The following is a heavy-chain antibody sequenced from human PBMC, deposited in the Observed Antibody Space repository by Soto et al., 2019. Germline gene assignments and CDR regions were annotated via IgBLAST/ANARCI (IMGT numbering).Heavy chain of an antibody. CDR3: ARNLYDDSSGYYHDY. Sequence: GSGPTLVNPTETLTLTCTVSGFSLSNARMGVSWIPQPPGKALEWLAHIFSNDEKSYSTSLKSRLTISKDTSKSQVVLTMTNMDPVDTATYYCARNLYDDSSGYYHDYWGQGTLVTAPQ. CDR2: IFSNDEK. J-gene: IGHJ4*02. CDR1: GFSLSNARMG. D-gene: IGHD3-22*01. V-gene: IGHV2-26*01.